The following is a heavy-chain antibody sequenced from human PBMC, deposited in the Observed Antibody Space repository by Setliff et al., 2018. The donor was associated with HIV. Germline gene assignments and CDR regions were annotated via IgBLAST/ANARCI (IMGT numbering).Heavy chain of an antibody. Sequence: GGSLRLSCAASGFTFSSYAMTWVRQAPGKGLEWVANIKQDGSEERYVDSVKGRFAISRGDAKNSLYLQMNSLRAEDTAVYYCARELWDNGDSSMDVWGKGTTVTVSS. CDR1: GFTFSSYA. V-gene: IGHV3-7*03. CDR3: ARELWDNGDSSMDV. D-gene: IGHD4-17*01. CDR2: IKQDGSEE. J-gene: IGHJ6*03.